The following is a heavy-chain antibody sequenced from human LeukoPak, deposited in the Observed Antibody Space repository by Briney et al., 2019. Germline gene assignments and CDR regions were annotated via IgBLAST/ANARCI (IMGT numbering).Heavy chain of an antibody. V-gene: IGHV6-1*01. D-gene: IGHD2-2*01. CDR3: ARAGGASWYFDY. CDR2: TYYRSKWYN. J-gene: IGHJ4*02. CDR1: GDSVSSNTDA. Sequence: SQTLSLTCAISGDSVSSNTDAWNWIRQSPSRGLEWLGRTYYRSKWYNDYAVSVKSRITINPDRSKNQFSLQLNSVTPEDTAVYYCARAGGASWYFDYWGQGILVTVSS.